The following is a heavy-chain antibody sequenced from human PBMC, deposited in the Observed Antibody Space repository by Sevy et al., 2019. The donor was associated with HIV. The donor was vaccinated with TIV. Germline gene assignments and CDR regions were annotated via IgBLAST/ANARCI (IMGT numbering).Heavy chain of an antibody. CDR2: IYYSGST. D-gene: IGHD6-13*01. CDR1: GGSISSSSYY. V-gene: IGHV4-39*01. CDR3: ARSEVIGYSSSWSTPFFGGGVNFDY. J-gene: IGHJ4*02. Sequence: SETLSLTCTVSGGSISSSSYYWGWIRQPPGKGLEWIGSIYYSGSTYYNPSLKSRVTISVDTSKNQFSLKLSSVTAADTAVYYCARSEVIGYSSSWSTPFFGGGVNFDYWGQGTLVTVSS.